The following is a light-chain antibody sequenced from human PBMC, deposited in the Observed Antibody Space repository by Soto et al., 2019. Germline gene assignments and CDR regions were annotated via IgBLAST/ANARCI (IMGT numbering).Light chain of an antibody. CDR2: GNS. CDR1: SSNIGAGYD. V-gene: IGLV1-40*01. Sequence: QSALTQPPSVSGAPGQRVTISCTGSSSNIGAGYDVHWYQQLPGTAPKLLIYGNSNRPSGVPDQFSGSKSGTSASLAITGLQAEDEADYYCQSYDSSLSGSVFGGGTKVTVL. J-gene: IGLJ2*01. CDR3: QSYDSSLSGSV.